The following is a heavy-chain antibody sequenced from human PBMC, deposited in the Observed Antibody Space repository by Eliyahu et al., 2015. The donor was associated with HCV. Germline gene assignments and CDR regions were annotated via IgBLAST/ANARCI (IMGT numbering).Heavy chain of an antibody. J-gene: IGHJ5*02. D-gene: IGHD3-10*01. V-gene: IGHV2-26*01. Sequence: QVTLKESGPVLVKPTETLTLTCTVSGFSLSNARMGVSWIRQPPGKALEWLAHIFSNDEKSYSTSLKSRLTISKDTSKSQVVLTMTNMDPVDTATYYCARSLWFGELFGVGWFDPWGQGTLVTVSS. CDR1: GFSLSNARMG. CDR2: IFSNDEK. CDR3: ARSLWFGELFGVGWFDP.